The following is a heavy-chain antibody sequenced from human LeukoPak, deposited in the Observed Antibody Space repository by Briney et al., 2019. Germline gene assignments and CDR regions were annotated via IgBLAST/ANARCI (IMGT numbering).Heavy chain of an antibody. CDR1: GYRLTNNW. V-gene: IGHV5-51*01. CDR2: IYPGDSDT. CDR3: ARPGQLGEYTPYYFDY. Sequence: GESLKISCKISGYRLTNNWIGWVRQVPGKGLEWMGLIYPGDSDTRYSPSFQGQVTISADKSISTAYLQWSSLKASDTAMYYCARPGQLGEYTPYYFDYWGQGTLVTVSS. J-gene: IGHJ4*02. D-gene: IGHD3-16*01.